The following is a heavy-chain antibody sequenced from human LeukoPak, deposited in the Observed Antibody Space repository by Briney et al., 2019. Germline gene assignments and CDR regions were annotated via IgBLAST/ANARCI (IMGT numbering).Heavy chain of an antibody. Sequence: TSETLSLTCTVSGGSISSGGYYWTWIRQRPGKGLEWIGYTYYGGSTYYNPSLKSRATISIDTSKNQFSLKLNSVTAADTAVYYCARDSDGNAYYDFWSGPIGSRTVSYGMDVWGQGTTVTVSS. CDR3: ARDSDGNAYYDFWSGPIGSRTVSYGMDV. J-gene: IGHJ6*02. D-gene: IGHD3-3*01. V-gene: IGHV4-31*03. CDR1: GGSISSGGYY. CDR2: TYYGGST.